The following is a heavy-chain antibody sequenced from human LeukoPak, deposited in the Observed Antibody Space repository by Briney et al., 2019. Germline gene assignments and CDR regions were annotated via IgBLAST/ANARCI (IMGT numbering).Heavy chain of an antibody. CDR2: LKLYDGSI. J-gene: IGHJ5*02. CDR3: ATVDYGDAPFWFDP. Sequence: ASVKVSCKASGYSFIRYHIHWVRQAPGQGLEWMGVLKLYDGSISHAQKFQGRVTMTSDTSTSTVYMELSSLRSEDTAVYFCATVDYGDAPFWFDPWGQGTLVTVSS. CDR1: GYSFIRYH. D-gene: IGHD4-17*01. V-gene: IGHV1-46*01.